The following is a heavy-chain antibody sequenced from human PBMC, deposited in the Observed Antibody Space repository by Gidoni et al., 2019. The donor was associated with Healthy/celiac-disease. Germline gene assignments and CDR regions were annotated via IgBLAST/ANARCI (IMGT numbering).Heavy chain of an antibody. Sequence: QVQLVQSGAEVKKPGSAVKVSCKASGGTFSSYTISWVRQAPGQGLEWMGRIIPILGIANYAQKFQGRVTITADKATSTAYMELSSLRSEDTAVYYCARLSSSWFEAYWGQGTLVTVSS. D-gene: IGHD6-13*01. CDR1: GGTFSSYT. CDR3: ARLSSSWFEAY. CDR2: IIPILGIA. V-gene: IGHV1-69*02. J-gene: IGHJ4*02.